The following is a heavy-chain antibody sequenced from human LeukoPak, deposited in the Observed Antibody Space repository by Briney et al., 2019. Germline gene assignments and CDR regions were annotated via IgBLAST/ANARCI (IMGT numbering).Heavy chain of an antibody. CDR3: ASYFVGNGGRGY. Sequence: SETLSLTCTVSGDSINSGNSHWTWIRQPPGKGLEWLGSVYDSWNIYYNPSLESRITMSVDTSKNQYSLELSSVIAADTAVYYCASYFVGNGGRGYWGQGALVSVSS. J-gene: IGHJ4*02. CDR2: VYDSWNI. CDR1: GDSINSGNSH. D-gene: IGHD3-10*02. V-gene: IGHV4-30-4*01.